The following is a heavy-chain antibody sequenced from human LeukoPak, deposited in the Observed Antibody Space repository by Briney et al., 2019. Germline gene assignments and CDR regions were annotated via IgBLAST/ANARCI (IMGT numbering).Heavy chain of an antibody. CDR1: GFTISNHW. V-gene: IGHV3-74*01. Sequence: GGSLRLSCAASGFTISNHWMHWVRQAPGKGLVWVSRINSDERRTSYADSVKGRFTIPRDNAKNTLYLQMNSLRPDDTAVYYCAREVEVVPATMGAYYYYYMDVWGKGTTVTVSS. D-gene: IGHD2-2*01. CDR2: INSDERRT. CDR3: AREVEVVPATMGAYYYYYMDV. J-gene: IGHJ6*03.